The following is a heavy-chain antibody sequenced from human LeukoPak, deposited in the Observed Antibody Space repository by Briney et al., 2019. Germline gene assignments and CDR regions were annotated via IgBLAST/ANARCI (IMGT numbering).Heavy chain of an antibody. CDR3: AKGVSYYYYYMDV. CDR2: ISGSGGST. V-gene: IGHV3-23*01. Sequence: PGGSLRLSCAASGFTFSSYSMNWVRQAPGKGLEWVSAISGSGGSTYYADSVKGRFTISRDNSKNTLYLQMNSLRAEDTAVYYCAKGVSYYYYYMDVWGKGTTVTVSS. J-gene: IGHJ6*03. CDR1: GFTFSSYS.